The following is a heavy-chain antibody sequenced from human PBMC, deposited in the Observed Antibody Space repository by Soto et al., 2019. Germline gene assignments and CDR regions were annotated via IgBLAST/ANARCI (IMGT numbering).Heavy chain of an antibody. CDR3: ASIAAPGTTHFDF. Sequence: PSETLSLTCTVSGGSLGSSSYYWGWIRQSPGKGLEWIGNIYYSGNTFYNPSLKSRVTISVDTSKNQFYLHLSSVTAADTAIFYCASIAAPGTTHFDFWGQGTLVTASS. CDR2: IYYSGNT. D-gene: IGHD6-13*01. CDR1: GGSLGSSSYY. V-gene: IGHV4-39*01. J-gene: IGHJ4*02.